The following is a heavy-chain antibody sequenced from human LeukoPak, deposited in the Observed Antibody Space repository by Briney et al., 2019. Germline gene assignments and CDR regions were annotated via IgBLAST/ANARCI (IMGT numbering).Heavy chain of an antibody. V-gene: IGHV3-23*01. CDR3: AKDHYDILTGYLGVFDY. CDR1: GFTFSSYA. D-gene: IGHD3-9*01. Sequence: GGSLRLSCAASGFTFSSYAMSWVRQASGKGLEWVSAISGSGGSTYYADSVKGRFTISRDNSKNTLYLQMNSLRAEDTAVYYCAKDHYDILTGYLGVFDYWGQGTLVTVSS. J-gene: IGHJ4*02. CDR2: ISGSGGST.